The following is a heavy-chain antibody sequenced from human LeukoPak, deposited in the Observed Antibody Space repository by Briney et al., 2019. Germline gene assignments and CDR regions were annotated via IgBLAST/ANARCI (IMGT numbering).Heavy chain of an antibody. CDR2: ICYSGST. CDR1: GGSISSSTCY. J-gene: IGHJ3*02. D-gene: IGHD2-2*01. V-gene: IGHV4-39*07. Sequence: SETLSLTCTVSGGSISSSTCYWGWIRQPPGKGLEWIGTICYSGSTYYNPSLKGRVTVSLDKSKNQFSLKLSSVTAADTAVYYCAVTVPAAIKGAFDIWGQGTMVTVSS. CDR3: AVTVPAAIKGAFDI.